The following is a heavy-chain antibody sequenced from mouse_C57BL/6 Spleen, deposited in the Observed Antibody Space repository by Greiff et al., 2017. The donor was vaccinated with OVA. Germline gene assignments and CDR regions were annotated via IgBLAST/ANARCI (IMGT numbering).Heavy chain of an antibody. V-gene: IGHV1-15*01. J-gene: IGHJ4*01. CDR3: TRLYYGSSYGYAMDY. Sequence: QVQLQQSGAELVRPGASVTLSCKASGYTFTDYEMLWVKQTPVHGLEWIGAIDPETGGTAYNQKFKGKAILTADKSSSTAYMELRSLTSEDSAVYYCTRLYYGSSYGYAMDYWGQGTSVTVSS. D-gene: IGHD1-1*01. CDR1: GYTFTDYE. CDR2: IDPETGGT.